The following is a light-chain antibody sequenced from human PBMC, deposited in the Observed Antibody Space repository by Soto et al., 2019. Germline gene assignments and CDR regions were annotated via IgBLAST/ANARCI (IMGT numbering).Light chain of an antibody. Sequence: QSVLTQPPSASGTPGQRVIISCSGSSTNIGRNSVSWYQQFPGAAPKLLIYNNNQRPSGVPARLSGSKSGTSASLAISGLQSGDEVDYYCAAWDDILNGYVFGTGTKLTVL. J-gene: IGLJ1*01. V-gene: IGLV1-44*01. CDR2: NNN. CDR3: AAWDDILNGYV. CDR1: STNIGRNS.